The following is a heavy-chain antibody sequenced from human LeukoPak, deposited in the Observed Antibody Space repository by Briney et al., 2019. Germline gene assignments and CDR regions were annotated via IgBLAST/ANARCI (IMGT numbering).Heavy chain of an antibody. V-gene: IGHV5-51*01. J-gene: IGHJ5*02. Sequence: GESLKISCKGSGYSFTSYWIGWVRQMPGKGLEWMGIIYPGDSDTRYSPSFQGQVTISADKSISTAYLQWSSLKASDTAMYYCARLRGSSGYFNWFDPWGQGTLVTVSS. D-gene: IGHD3-22*01. CDR1: GYSFTSYW. CDR2: IYPGDSDT. CDR3: ARLRGSSGYFNWFDP.